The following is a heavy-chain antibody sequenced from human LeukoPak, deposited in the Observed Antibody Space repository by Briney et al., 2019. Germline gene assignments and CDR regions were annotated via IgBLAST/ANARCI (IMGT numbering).Heavy chain of an antibody. V-gene: IGHV1-2*02. D-gene: IGHD1-26*01. CDR2: INPNSGGT. CDR3: ARVPLEWELLGLDY. J-gene: IGHJ4*02. Sequence: GASVKVSCKASGYTFTGYYMHWVGQAPGQGLEWMGWINPNSGGTNYAQKFQGRVTMTRDTSISTAYMELSRLRSDDTAVYYCARVPLEWELLGLDYWGQGTLVTVSS. CDR1: GYTFTGYY.